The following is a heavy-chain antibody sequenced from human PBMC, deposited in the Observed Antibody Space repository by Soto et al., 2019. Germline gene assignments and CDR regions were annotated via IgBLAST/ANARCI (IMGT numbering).Heavy chain of an antibody. CDR3: ARVFDVSVSYYKNYYYYGMDV. V-gene: IGHV3-48*02. CDR1: GFTFSSYS. D-gene: IGHD3-10*01. Sequence: GGSLRLSCAASGFTFSSYSMNWVRQAPGKGLERVSYISSSSSTIYYADSVKGRFTISRDNAKNSLYLQMNSLRDEDTAVYYCARVFDVSVSYYKNYYYYGMDVRGQGTTVTVSS. CDR2: ISSSSSTI. J-gene: IGHJ6*02.